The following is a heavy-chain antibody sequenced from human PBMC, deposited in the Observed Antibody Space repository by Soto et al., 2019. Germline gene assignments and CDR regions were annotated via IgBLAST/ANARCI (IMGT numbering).Heavy chain of an antibody. J-gene: IGHJ3*02. CDR3: ARTCSGGSCYSMADAFDI. Sequence: EASVKVSCKASGYTFTSYYMHWVRQAPGQGLEWMGIINPSGGSTSYAQKFQGRVTMTRDTSTSTVYMELSSLRSEDTAVYYCARTCSGGSCYSMADAFDIWGQGTMVTVSS. CDR1: GYTFTSYY. D-gene: IGHD2-15*01. CDR2: INPSGGST. V-gene: IGHV1-46*03.